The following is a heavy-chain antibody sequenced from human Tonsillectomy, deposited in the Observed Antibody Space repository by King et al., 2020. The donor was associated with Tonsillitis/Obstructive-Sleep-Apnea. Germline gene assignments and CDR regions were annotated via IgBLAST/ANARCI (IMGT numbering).Heavy chain of an antibody. CDR2: IYYSGST. CDR3: ARGRGDNSGYYFDY. J-gene: IGHJ4*02. Sequence: QLQESGPGLVKPSETLSLTCTVSGGSISSYYWNCIRQPPGKGLEWIGYIYYSGSTNYNPSLKSRVTISVDTSKNQFSLKLSSVTAADTAVNYCARGRGDNSGYYFDYWGQGPLVTVSS. V-gene: IGHV4-59*01. D-gene: IGHD5-18*01. CDR1: GGSISSYY.